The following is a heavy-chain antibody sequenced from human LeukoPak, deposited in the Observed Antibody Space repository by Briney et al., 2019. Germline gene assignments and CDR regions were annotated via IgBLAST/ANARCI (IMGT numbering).Heavy chain of an antibody. V-gene: IGHV4-59*12. CDR2: IYYSGST. CDR3: ARGTLRGRVTYYFDY. CDR1: GGSISSYY. Sequence: SETLSLTCTVSGGSISSYYWSWIRQPPGKGLEWMGYIYYSGSTNYNPSLKSRVTISVDTSKNQFSLNLSSVTAADTAVYYCARGTLRGRVTYYFDYWGQGALVTVSS. D-gene: IGHD2-21*02. J-gene: IGHJ4*02.